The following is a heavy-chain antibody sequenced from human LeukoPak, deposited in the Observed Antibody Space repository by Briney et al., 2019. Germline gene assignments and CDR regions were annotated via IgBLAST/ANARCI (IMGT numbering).Heavy chain of an antibody. D-gene: IGHD3-22*01. CDR1: GFTFSIYA. V-gene: IGHV3-23*01. CDR3: ARDRPNYYESNWHYYRRDGDS. J-gene: IGHJ5*01. Sequence: PGGSLRLSCAASGFTFSIYAMSWVRQAPGKGLEWVSSTSSGGDYTYYAGSVKGRFTISRDNSKNTLYLQMNSLRAEDTATYYCARDRPNYYESNWHYYRRDGDSWGQGTLVTVSS. CDR2: TSSGGDYT.